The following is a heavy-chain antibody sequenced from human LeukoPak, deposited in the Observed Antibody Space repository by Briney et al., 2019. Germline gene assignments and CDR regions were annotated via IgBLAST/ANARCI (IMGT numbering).Heavy chain of an antibody. CDR1: GFTFSDYG. Sequence: GGSLRLSCAASGFTFSDYGMNCVRQAPGKGLEWVSYISNSPINIYYADSVRGRFTISRDNAKNSVFLQMNSLRAEDTAVYYCARGSADDDDKWIDPWGQGTLVTVSS. CDR3: ARGSADDDDKWIDP. J-gene: IGHJ5*02. CDR2: ISNSPINI. D-gene: IGHD1-1*01. V-gene: IGHV3-48*03.